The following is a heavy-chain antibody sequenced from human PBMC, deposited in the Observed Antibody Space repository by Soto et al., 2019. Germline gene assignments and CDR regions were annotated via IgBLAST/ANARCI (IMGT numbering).Heavy chain of an antibody. J-gene: IGHJ4*02. CDR2: ISADGTNK. CDR3: ARAPTSRFDY. V-gene: IGHV3-30-3*01. Sequence: GGSLRLSCSASGFTFGTFAVHWVRQAPGKGLEWVAVISADGTNKYYADSVKGRFTISRDNSKNTLFLQMDSLRTEDTAMYYCARAPTSRFDYWGQGTLVTVSS. CDR1: GFTFGTFA.